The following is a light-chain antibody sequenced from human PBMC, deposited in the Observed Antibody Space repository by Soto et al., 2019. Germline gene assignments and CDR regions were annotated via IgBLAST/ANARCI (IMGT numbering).Light chain of an antibody. V-gene: IGKV1-5*01. Sequence: DIQMTQSPSTLSASVGDRVTITCRASQSMSSWLAWYQQKPGKATELLIYDASALKSGVPSRFSGSGSGTDFTLTISSLQPDDFATYYCQHYNRYSPMYTFGQGTKLEIK. CDR2: DAS. CDR3: QHYNRYSPMYT. CDR1: QSMSSW. J-gene: IGKJ2*01.